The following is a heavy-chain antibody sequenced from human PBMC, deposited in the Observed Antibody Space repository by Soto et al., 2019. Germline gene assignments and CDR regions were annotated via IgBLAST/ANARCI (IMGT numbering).Heavy chain of an antibody. D-gene: IGHD1-26*01. V-gene: IGHV4-34*01. CDR1: GGSFSGYY. CDR3: ARIVGATPFGFDY. J-gene: IGHJ4*02. CDR2: INHSGST. Sequence: SETLSLTCAVYGGSFSGYYWSWIRQPPGKGLEWIGEINHSGSTNYNPSLKSRVTISVDTSKNQFSLKLSSVTAADTAVYYCARIVGATPFGFDYWGQGTLVTVS.